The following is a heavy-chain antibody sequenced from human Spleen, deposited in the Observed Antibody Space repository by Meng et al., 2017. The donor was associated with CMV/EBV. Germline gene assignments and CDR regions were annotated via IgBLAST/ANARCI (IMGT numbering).Heavy chain of an antibody. V-gene: IGHV1-18*04. CDR3: AREGAGATGAFDY. CDR1: GYTFTGYY. Sequence: ASVKVSCKASGYTFTGYYMHWVRQAPGQGLEWLGWISPYNADTVSAQKLQGRVTMSRDTSTSTVYMELKSHRSDDTGVYYCAREGAGATGAFDYWGQGTLVTVSS. J-gene: IGHJ4*02. D-gene: IGHD1-26*01. CDR2: ISPYNADT.